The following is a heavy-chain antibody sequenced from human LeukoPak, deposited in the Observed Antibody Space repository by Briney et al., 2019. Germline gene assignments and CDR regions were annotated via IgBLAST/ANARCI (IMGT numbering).Heavy chain of an antibody. CDR2: INTNTGNP. V-gene: IGHV7-4-1*02. CDR1: GYTFTEYY. CDR3: ARESFKNGYNYGFDY. Sequence: ASVKVSCKAAGYTFTEYYMHWVRQAPGQGLEWMGWINTNTGNPTYAQGFTGRFVFSLDTSVSTAYLQISSLKAEDTAVYYCARESFKNGYNYGFDYWGQGTLVTVSS. J-gene: IGHJ4*02. D-gene: IGHD5-24*01.